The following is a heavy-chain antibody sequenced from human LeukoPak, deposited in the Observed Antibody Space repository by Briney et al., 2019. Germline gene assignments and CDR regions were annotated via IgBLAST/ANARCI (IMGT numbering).Heavy chain of an antibody. CDR2: IYSAGST. CDR3: ASGGLGARKYYSDPFHY. V-gene: IGHV3-53*01. J-gene: IGHJ4*02. D-gene: IGHD3-10*01. CDR1: GFTVSSNY. Sequence: GGALRLSCAASGFTVSSNYMSWGRQAPGKGLGWVSIIYSAGSTYYADSVRGRVTISRDSSKKTVCLQINSLRAEDTAVYYCASGGLGARKYYSDPFHYWGQGTLVTVSS.